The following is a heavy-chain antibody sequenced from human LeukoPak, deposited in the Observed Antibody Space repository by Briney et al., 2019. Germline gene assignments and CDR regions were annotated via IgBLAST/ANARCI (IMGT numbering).Heavy chain of an antibody. CDR3: ARDPGRGEWSPDFDY. J-gene: IGHJ4*02. CDR2: INPNSGGT. V-gene: IGHV1-2*02. CDR1: GYTFTSYG. Sequence: GASVKVSCKASGYTFTSYGISWVRQAPGQGLEWMGWINPNSGGTNYAQKFQGRVTMTRDTSISTAYMELSRLRSDDTAVYYCARDPGRGEWSPDFDYWGQGTLVTVSS. D-gene: IGHD3-10*01.